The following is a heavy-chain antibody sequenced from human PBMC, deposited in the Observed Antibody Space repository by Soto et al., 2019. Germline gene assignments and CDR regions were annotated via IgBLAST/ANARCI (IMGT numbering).Heavy chain of an antibody. CDR1: EFTFGSHA. J-gene: IGHJ5*02. CDR2: ISDSGDKT. V-gene: IGHV3-23*01. D-gene: IGHD2-15*01. CDR3: ATDLGAESPNWFDP. Sequence: EVQLLESGGGLVQPGGSLRLSCSVSEFTFGSHAMNWVRQAPGKGLQWVSAISDSGDKTYYADSVKGRFTISIDNSKHTLYLQMNNLRAVDTALYYCATDLGAESPNWFDPWGLGTLVTVSS.